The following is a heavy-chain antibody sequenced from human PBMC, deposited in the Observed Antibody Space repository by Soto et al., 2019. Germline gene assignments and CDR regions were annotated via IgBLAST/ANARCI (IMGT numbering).Heavy chain of an antibody. V-gene: IGHV3-23*01. CDR2: ITTSGGNT. Sequence: EVQLLESGGGLVQPGGSLRLSCAASGFTFSTYAMSWVRQAPGKGLEWVSTITTSGGNTYYADSVQVRFTISRDNSKNTLYLQMNSLRAEDTAVYYCAGRYCTNGVFYTNYCYYIDVWGKGTTVTVSS. CDR3: AGRYCTNGVFYTNYCYYIDV. CDR1: GFTFSTYA. J-gene: IGHJ6*03. D-gene: IGHD2-8*01.